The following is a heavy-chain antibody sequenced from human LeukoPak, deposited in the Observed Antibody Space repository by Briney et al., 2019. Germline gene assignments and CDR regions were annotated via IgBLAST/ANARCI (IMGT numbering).Heavy chain of an antibody. CDR2: ISYDGSNK. V-gene: IGHV3-30-3*01. CDR3: ARDQITFGGVIVHGDDY. J-gene: IGHJ4*02. CDR1: GFTFSSYA. D-gene: IGHD3-16*02. Sequence: GGSLRLSCTASGFTFSSYAMHWVRQAPGKGLEWVAVISYDGSNKYYADSVKGRFTISRDNSKNTLYLQMNSLRAEDTAVYYCARDQITFGGVIVHGDDYWGQGTLVTVSS.